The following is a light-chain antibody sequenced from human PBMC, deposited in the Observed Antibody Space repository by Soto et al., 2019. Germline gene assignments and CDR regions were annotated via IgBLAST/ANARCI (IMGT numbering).Light chain of an antibody. J-gene: IGKJ4*01. CDR1: QSVRSNY. CDR3: QQRSNWLT. Sequence: EIVLTQSPDTLSLSPGERATLSCRASQSVRSNYLAWYQQKPGQAPRFLIYDASSRATGIPARFSGSGSGTDFTLTISSLEPEDFAVYYCQQRSNWLTFGGGTKVEIK. V-gene: IGKV3D-20*02. CDR2: DAS.